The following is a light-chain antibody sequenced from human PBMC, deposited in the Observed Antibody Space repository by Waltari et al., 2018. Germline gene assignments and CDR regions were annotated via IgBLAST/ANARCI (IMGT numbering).Light chain of an antibody. CDR1: QSVSSN. CDR3: QQRSNWRT. CDR2: DAS. J-gene: IGKJ5*01. Sequence: EIVLTQSPATLSVSPGERATLSCRTSQSVSSNLAWYQQKPGQAPRLLIYDASNRATGIPARFSGSGSGTDFTLTISNLEPEDFAVYYCQQRSNWRTFGQGTRLEIK. V-gene: IGKV3-11*01.